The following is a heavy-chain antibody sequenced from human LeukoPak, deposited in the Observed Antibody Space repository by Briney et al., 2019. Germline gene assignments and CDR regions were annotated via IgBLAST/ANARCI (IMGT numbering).Heavy chain of an antibody. CDR1: GGSISSYY. V-gene: IGHV4-59*08. D-gene: IGHD3-10*01. CDR3: ARQAMVRGVPPCYMDV. J-gene: IGHJ6*03. CDR2: IYYSGST. Sequence: SETLSLTCTVSGGSISSYYWSWIRQPPGKGLEWIGYIYYSGSTNYNPSLKSRVTISVDTSKNQFSLKLSSVTAADTAVYYCARQAMVRGVPPCYMDVCGKGTTVTVSS.